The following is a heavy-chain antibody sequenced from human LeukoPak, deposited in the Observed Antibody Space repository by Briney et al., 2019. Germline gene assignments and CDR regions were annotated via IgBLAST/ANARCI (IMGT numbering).Heavy chain of an antibody. D-gene: IGHD4-17*01. CDR1: GFTFSSYE. CDR2: ISSSGSTI. Sequence: GGPLRLSCAASGFTFSSYEMNWVRQAPGKGLEWVSYISSSGSTIYYADSVKGRFTISRDNAKNSLYLQMNSLRAEDTAVYYCAATTVTTSDYWGQGTLVTVSS. J-gene: IGHJ4*02. CDR3: AATTVTTSDY. V-gene: IGHV3-48*03.